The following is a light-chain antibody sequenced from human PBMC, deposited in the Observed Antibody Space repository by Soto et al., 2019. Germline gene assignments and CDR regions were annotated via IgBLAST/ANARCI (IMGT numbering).Light chain of an antibody. Sequence: EIVLTQSPGTLSLSPGERATLSCRASQSVSSSYLAWYQQKPGQAPRLLIYGASSRATGIPDRFSGSGSGPDFTLTISRLEPEYFAVYYCQQYGSSPRTFGQGTKVEI. V-gene: IGKV3-20*01. CDR2: GAS. CDR3: QQYGSSPRT. CDR1: QSVSSSY. J-gene: IGKJ1*01.